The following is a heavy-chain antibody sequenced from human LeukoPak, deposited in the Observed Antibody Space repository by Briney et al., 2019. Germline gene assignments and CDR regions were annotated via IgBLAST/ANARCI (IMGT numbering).Heavy chain of an antibody. Sequence: GASVKVSCKASGYTFTDYFMYWVRQAPGQGLEWMGWINPNSGDTDYAQQFHGRVTVTRDTSITTAYMELSSLRSDDTAVYYCARGYTPPHTSIEYWGQGTLVTVSS. CDR2: INPNSGDT. J-gene: IGHJ1*01. V-gene: IGHV1-2*02. CDR1: GYTFTDYF. CDR3: ARGYTPPHTSIEY. D-gene: IGHD2/OR15-2a*01.